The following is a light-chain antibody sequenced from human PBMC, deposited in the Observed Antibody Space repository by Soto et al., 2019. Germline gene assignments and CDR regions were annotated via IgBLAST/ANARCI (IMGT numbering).Light chain of an antibody. CDR3: QQYNSYPIT. CDR2: DAS. J-gene: IGKJ5*01. CDR1: QDVSNY. V-gene: IGKV1-16*01. Sequence: DIQMTQSPSSLSASVGDRVTITCQASQDVSNYLNWYQQKLGKAPKLLIYDASNLESGVPSRFSGSGSGTEFTLTISSLQPDDFATYYCQQYNSYPITFGQGTRLENK.